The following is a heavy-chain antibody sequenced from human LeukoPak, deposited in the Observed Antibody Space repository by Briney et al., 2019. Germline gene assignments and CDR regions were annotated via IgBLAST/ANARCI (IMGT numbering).Heavy chain of an antibody. J-gene: IGHJ6*03. CDR3: ARNVVYYYMDV. CDR2: ISSSGSTI. CDR1: GFTFSDYY. Sequence: GGSLRLSCAASGFTFSDYYMSWIRQAPGKGLEWVSYISSSGSTIYYADSVKGRFTISGDNAKNSLYLQMNSLRAEDTAVYYCARNVVYYYMDVWGKGTTVTVSS. V-gene: IGHV3-11*01. D-gene: IGHD2-21*01.